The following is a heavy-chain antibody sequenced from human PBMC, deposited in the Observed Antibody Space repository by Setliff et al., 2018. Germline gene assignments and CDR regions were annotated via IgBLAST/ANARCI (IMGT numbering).Heavy chain of an antibody. CDR1: GGSISSSSYY. Sequence: PSETLSLTCTVSGGSISSSSYYWGWIRQPPGKGLEWIGSIYYSGSTYYNPSLKSRVTISVDTSKNQFSLKLSSVTAADTAVYYCARRRLYSSSWLEGAFDIWGQGTMVTVSS. CDR2: IYYSGST. V-gene: IGHV4-39*01. CDR3: ARRRLYSSSWLEGAFDI. J-gene: IGHJ3*02. D-gene: IGHD6-13*01.